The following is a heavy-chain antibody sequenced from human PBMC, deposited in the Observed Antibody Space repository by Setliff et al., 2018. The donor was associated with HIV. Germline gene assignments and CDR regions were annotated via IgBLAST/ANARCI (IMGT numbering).Heavy chain of an antibody. V-gene: IGHV4-4*07. CDR3: ARDALGSGWYLDWFDP. CDR1: GGSVSNYY. Sequence: PSETLSLTCPVSGGSVSNYYWSWIRQPAGRGLEWIGRIYTTGSTNYNPSLKSRVTMSVDTSKNQFSLKLSSVTAADTAVYYCARDALGSGWYLDWFDPWGQGTLVTVSS. CDR2: IYTTGST. J-gene: IGHJ5*02. D-gene: IGHD6-19*01.